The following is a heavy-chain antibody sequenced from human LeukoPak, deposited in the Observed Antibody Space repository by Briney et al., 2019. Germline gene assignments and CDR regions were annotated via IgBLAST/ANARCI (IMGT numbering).Heavy chain of an antibody. D-gene: IGHD3-22*01. J-gene: IGHJ4*02. Sequence: PSETLSLTCTVSGGSISSYYWSWIRQPPGKGLEWIGYIYYSGSTNYNPSLKSRVTISVDTSKNQFSLKLSCVTAADTAVYYCASHGTNDSSELLYWGQGTLVTVSS. CDR2: IYYSGST. CDR3: ASHGTNDSSELLY. V-gene: IGHV4-59*01. CDR1: GGSISSYY.